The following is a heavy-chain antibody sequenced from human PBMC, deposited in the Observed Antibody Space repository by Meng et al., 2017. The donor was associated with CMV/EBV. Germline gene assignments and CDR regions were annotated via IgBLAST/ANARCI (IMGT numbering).Heavy chain of an antibody. CDR3: ARGPEVDYGDYVGLDY. J-gene: IGHJ4*02. CDR2: IYPSGST. D-gene: IGHD4-17*01. Sequence: QVDLQESGPGLGKPSGTLSLPCTVSGGSISSYYWSWIRQPAGKGLEWIGRIYPSGSTNYNPSLKSRVTMSVDTSKNQFSLKLSSVTAADTAVYYCARGPEVDYGDYVGLDYWGQGTLVTVSS. CDR1: GGSISSYY. V-gene: IGHV4-4*07.